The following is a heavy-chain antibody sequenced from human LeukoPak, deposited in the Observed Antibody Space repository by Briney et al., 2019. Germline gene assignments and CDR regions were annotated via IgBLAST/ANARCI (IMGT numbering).Heavy chain of an antibody. Sequence: ASVKVSCKASGYTFASYAMHWVRQAPGRRLEWMGWINAGNGNTKYSQKFQGRVTITRDTSASTAYMELSSLRSEDTAVYYCARGYCSSTSCYRYWFDPWGQGTLVTVSS. CDR1: GYTFASYA. CDR3: ARGYCSSTSCYRYWFDP. D-gene: IGHD2-2*02. J-gene: IGHJ5*02. V-gene: IGHV1-3*01. CDR2: INAGNGNT.